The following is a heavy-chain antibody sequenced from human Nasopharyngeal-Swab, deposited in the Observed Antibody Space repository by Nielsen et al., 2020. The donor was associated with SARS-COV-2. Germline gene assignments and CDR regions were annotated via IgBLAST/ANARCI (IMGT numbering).Heavy chain of an antibody. V-gene: IGHV4-39*01. CDR3: ATLSSSWYEYYFDY. D-gene: IGHD6-13*01. CDR1: GGSISSSTYY. J-gene: IGHJ4*02. Sequence: SETLSLTCTASGGSISSSTYYWAWIRQPPGKGLEWIGSIYYGGSTYYNPSLKSRVTISVDTSKNQSSLKLSSVTAADTAVYYCATLSSSWYEYYFDYWGQGTLVTVSS. CDR2: IYYGGST.